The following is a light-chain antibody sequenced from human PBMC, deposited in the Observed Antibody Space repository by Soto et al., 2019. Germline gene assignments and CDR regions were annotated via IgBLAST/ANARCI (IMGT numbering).Light chain of an antibody. CDR3: QKYNSAPRA. CDR2: DAS. Sequence: DIKMTQSPSSLSASVGDRVTITCRASQGISNFLAWYQQKPGKVPKLLIYDASTLQSGVPSRFGGSGSGTDFTLTISSLQPEDVATYYCQKYNSAPRAFGQGTKVEIK. V-gene: IGKV1-27*01. J-gene: IGKJ1*01. CDR1: QGISNF.